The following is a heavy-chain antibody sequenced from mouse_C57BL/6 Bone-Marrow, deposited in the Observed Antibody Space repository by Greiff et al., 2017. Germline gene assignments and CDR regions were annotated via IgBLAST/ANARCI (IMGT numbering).Heavy chain of an antibody. V-gene: IGHV5-15*01. CDR1: GFTFSDYG. CDR3: ARKPSDCFFMDY. Sequence: DVKLVESGGGLVQPGGSLKLSCAASGFTFSDYGMAWVRQAPRKGPEWVAFLSNLAYSIYYADTVTGRFTISRENAKNTLYLEMSSLRSEDTAMYYCARKPSDCFFMDYWGQGTTVTVSS. J-gene: IGHJ4*01. CDR2: LSNLAYSI.